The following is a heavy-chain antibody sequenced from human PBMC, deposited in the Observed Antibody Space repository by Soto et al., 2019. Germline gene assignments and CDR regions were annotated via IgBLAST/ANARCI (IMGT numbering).Heavy chain of an antibody. CDR1: GYTFTSYG. Sequence: QVQLVQSGAEVKKPGASVKVSCKSSGYTFTSYGISWVRQAPGQGLEWMGWISGYNGNTNYAQKLQGRVTMTTDTYTSTAYMELRSMRSDDTAVYYCARDEGYKGNGGGGFDPWGQGTLVTVSS. CDR2: ISGYNGNT. V-gene: IGHV1-18*01. CDR3: ARDEGYKGNGGGGFDP. J-gene: IGHJ5*02. D-gene: IGHD1-1*01.